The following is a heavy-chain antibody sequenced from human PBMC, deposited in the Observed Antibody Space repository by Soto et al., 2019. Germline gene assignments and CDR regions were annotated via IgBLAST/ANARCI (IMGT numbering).Heavy chain of an antibody. CDR3: ARGLYYYGMDV. J-gene: IGHJ6*02. CDR2: TYYTGSG. Sequence: LXLTFTVSGGSMSPYYWSWIRQPPGKGLEWIGYTYYTGSGYYNPSLKGRVTMPVDRSKNQVSLNLRSVTAADTAVYYCARGLYYYGMDVWGQGTTVTVSS. V-gene: IGHV4-59*08. CDR1: GGSMSPYY.